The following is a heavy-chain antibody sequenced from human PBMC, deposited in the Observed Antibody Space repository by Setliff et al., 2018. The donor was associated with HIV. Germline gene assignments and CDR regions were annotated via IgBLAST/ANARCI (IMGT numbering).Heavy chain of an antibody. CDR3: ARVRYCSGGSCYGGEYWFDP. CDR1: GYYFNIDY. Sequence: ASVQVSCKTFGYYFNIDYMHWVRQAPGQGLEWMAMVSPFDDGTNYAQKFQGRVTMTRDTSTSTVYMELRSLRSEDTAVYYCARVRYCSGGSCYGGEYWFDPWGQGTLVTVSS. CDR2: VSPFDDGT. D-gene: IGHD2-15*01. J-gene: IGHJ5*02. V-gene: IGHV1-46*02.